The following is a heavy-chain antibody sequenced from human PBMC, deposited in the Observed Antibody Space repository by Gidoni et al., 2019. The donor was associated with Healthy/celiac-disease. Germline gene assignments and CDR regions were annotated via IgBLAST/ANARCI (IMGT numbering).Heavy chain of an antibody. CDR1: GFTFSSYG. Sequence: QVQLVESGGGVVQPGRSLRLSCAASGFTFSSYGMHWVRQAPGKGREWVAVISNDGINKYYADSVKGRFTISRDNSKNTLYLQMNSLRAEDTAVYYCAKRGSGSVDYWGQGTLVTVSS. CDR2: ISNDGINK. D-gene: IGHD1-26*01. J-gene: IGHJ4*02. CDR3: AKRGSGSVDY. V-gene: IGHV3-30*18.